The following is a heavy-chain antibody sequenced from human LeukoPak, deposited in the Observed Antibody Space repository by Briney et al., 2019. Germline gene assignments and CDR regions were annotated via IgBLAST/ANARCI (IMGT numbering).Heavy chain of an antibody. CDR2: IKQDGREI. CDR3: ARDIFYGAVFDY. V-gene: IGHV3-7*01. Sequence: GGSLRLSCAASGFTFSSYSMNWVRQAPGKGLEWVANIKQDGREIHYVDSVKGRFTISRDNAENSLYLQMNSLRAEDTAVYYCARDIFYGAVFDYWGQGTLVTVSS. CDR1: GFTFSSYS. J-gene: IGHJ4*02. D-gene: IGHD4-17*01.